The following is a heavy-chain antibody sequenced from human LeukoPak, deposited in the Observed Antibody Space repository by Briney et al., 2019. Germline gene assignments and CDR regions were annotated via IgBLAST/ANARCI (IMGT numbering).Heavy chain of an antibody. Sequence: SETLSLTCTVSGGSISSYYWSWIRQPPGKGLEWIGYIYYSGSTNYNPSLKSRVTISVDTSKNQFSLKLSSVTAADTAVYYCARDPNYPNAFDIWGQGTTVTVSS. CDR1: GGSISSYY. D-gene: IGHD4/OR15-4a*01. CDR2: IYYSGST. J-gene: IGHJ3*02. V-gene: IGHV4-59*01. CDR3: ARDPNYPNAFDI.